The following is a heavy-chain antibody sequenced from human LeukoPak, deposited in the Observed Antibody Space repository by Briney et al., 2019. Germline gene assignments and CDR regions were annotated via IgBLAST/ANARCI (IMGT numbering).Heavy chain of an antibody. J-gene: IGHJ4*02. Sequence: GGSLRLSCAASGFTFSNHWMHWVRQVPGKGLVWVSRIDGGGSSTSYADSVKGRFSISRDNAKSTLYLQMNSLRAEDTAVYYCASRHFENWGQGTLVTVSS. CDR2: IDGGGSST. V-gene: IGHV3-74*01. CDR3: ASRHFEN. CDR1: GFTFSNHW.